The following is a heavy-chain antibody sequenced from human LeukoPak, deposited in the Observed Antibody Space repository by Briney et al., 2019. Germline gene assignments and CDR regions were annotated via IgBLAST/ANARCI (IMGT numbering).Heavy chain of an antibody. V-gene: IGHV1-2*02. CDR1: VYTFTVYH. CDR2: IIPNSGAT. D-gene: IGHD2-2*01. Sequence: ASVTVSCKSSVYTFTVYHMHWVRQAPGQGREGMGWIIPNSGATRFAQKFQGRVTMTRDTSISTAYMELSGLRSDDTAVYYCARDSGYCTTTNCFHPFDSWGQGTLVTVSS. CDR3: ARDSGYCTTTNCFHPFDS. J-gene: IGHJ4*02.